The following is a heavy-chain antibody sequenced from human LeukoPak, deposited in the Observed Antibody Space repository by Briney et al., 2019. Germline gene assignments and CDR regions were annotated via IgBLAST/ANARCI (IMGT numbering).Heavy chain of an antibody. V-gene: IGHV3-21*01. CDR2: ISSSSSYI. CDR1: GFTFSSHS. CDR3: ARGQWLRVYYYYMDV. Sequence: GGSLRLSCAASGFTFSSHSMNWVRQAPGKGLEWVSSISSSSSYIYYADSVKGRFTISRDNAKNSLYLQMNSLRAEDTAVYYCARGQWLRVYYYYMDVWGKGTTVTVSS. J-gene: IGHJ6*03. D-gene: IGHD5-12*01.